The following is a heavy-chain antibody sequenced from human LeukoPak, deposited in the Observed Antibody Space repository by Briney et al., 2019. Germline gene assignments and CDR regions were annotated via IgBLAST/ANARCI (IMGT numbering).Heavy chain of an antibody. D-gene: IGHD1-26*01. V-gene: IGHV3-53*04. Sequence: GGSLRLSCAASGFTVSSNYMSWARQAPGRGLEWVSVIYSGGSTYYADSVKGRFTISRHNSKNTLYLQMNSLRAEDTAVYYCARVRSGSYAYWGQGTLVTVSS. CDR3: ARVRSGSYAY. CDR2: IYSGGST. CDR1: GFTVSSNY. J-gene: IGHJ4*02.